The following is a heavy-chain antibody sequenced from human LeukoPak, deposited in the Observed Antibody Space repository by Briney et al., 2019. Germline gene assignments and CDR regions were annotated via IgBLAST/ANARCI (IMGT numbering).Heavy chain of an antibody. CDR1: GGSISSSSYY. CDR3: ARYHNGYDDY. Sequence: SETLSLTCTVSGGSISSSSYYWGWIRQPPGRGLEWIGSIYYSGNTYYNPSLKSRVTISLDTSKSHFSLKLSSVTAADTAVYYCARYHNGYDDYWGQGTLVTVSS. D-gene: IGHD5-12*01. CDR2: IYYSGNT. V-gene: IGHV4-39*07. J-gene: IGHJ4*02.